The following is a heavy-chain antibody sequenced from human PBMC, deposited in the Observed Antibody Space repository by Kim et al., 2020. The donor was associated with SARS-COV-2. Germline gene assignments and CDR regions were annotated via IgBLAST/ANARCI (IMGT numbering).Heavy chain of an antibody. CDR1: GFTFSSYA. J-gene: IGHJ5*02. D-gene: IGHD1-26*01. V-gene: IGHV3-64D*06. Sequence: GGSLRLSCSASGFTFSSYAMHWVRQAPGKGLEYVSAISSNGGSTYYADSVKGRFTISRDNSKNTLYLQMSSLRAEDTAVYYCVSIVGAPVGVAWGQGTLVTVSS. CDR2: ISSNGGST. CDR3: VSIVGAPVGVA.